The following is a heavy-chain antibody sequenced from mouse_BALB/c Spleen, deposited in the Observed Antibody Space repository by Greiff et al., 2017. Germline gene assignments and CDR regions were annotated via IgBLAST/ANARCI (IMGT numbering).Heavy chain of an antibody. CDR3: ARDSYYDGDHWFAY. J-gene: IGHJ3*01. CDR2: ISDGGSYT. CDR1: GFTFTDYY. D-gene: IGHD1-1*02. Sequence: EVHLVESGGGLVKPGASLKLSCAASGFTFTDYYMYWVRQTPEKRLEWVATISDGGSYTYYPDSVKGRYTIARDNATNNLYLQMSRLKSEDTAMYYCARDSYYDGDHWFAYWGQGTLVTVSA. V-gene: IGHV5-4*02.